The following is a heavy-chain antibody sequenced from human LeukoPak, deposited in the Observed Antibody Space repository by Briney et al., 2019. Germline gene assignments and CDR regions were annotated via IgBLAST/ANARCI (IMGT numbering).Heavy chain of an antibody. CDR2: ISSSSSYI. CDR3: ARRGYNSGSWVIDY. V-gene: IGHV3-21*01. D-gene: IGHD6-19*01. J-gene: IGHJ4*02. Sequence: GGSLRLSCAASGFTFSSYSMNWVRQAPGKGLEWVSSISSSSSYIYYADSVKGRFTISRDNAKNSLYLQMNSLRAEDTAVYYCARRGYNSGSWVIDYWGQGTLVTVSS. CDR1: GFTFSSYS.